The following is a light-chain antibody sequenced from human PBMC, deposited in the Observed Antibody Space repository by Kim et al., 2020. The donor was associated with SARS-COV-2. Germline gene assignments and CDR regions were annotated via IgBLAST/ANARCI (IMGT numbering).Light chain of an antibody. J-gene: IGLJ3*02. Sequence: SVALGQTATITCGGSNIGNKHVHWYQQKPGQAPLVVIYRDNKRPSGIPERFSGSNSWDTATLTISRAQAGDEADYHCQVWDSSSAVFGGGTQLTVL. CDR1: NIGNKH. V-gene: IGLV3-9*01. CDR3: QVWDSSSAV. CDR2: RDN.